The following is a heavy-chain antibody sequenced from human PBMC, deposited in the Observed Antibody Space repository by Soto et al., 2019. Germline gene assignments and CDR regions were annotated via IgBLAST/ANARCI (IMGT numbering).Heavy chain of an antibody. CDR2: ITGSGGST. D-gene: IGHD6-13*01. J-gene: IGHJ4*02. CDR1: GFTFSSYA. V-gene: IGHV3-23*01. Sequence: EVQLLESGGGLVQPGGSLRLSCAASGFTFSSYAMSWVRQAPGKGLEWVSAITGSGGSTYYADSVKSRFTISRDNSKNTLYLQMNSLRAEDTAVYYCARVHSSSLDYWGQGTLVTVSS. CDR3: ARVHSSSLDY.